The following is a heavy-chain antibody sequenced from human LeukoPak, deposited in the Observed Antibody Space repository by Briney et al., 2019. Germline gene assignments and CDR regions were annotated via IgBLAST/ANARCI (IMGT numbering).Heavy chain of an antibody. J-gene: IGHJ5*02. CDR2: IYYNGST. Sequence: SETLSLTCTVSGGSISSSSYYRGWIRQPPGKGLEWIGSIYYNGSTYYNPSLKSRVTISVDTSKNQFSLELSSVTAADTAVYYCAKVDGGSLIWFDPWGQGTLVTVSS. V-gene: IGHV4-39*07. D-gene: IGHD2-15*01. CDR3: AKVDGGSLIWFDP. CDR1: GGSISSSSYY.